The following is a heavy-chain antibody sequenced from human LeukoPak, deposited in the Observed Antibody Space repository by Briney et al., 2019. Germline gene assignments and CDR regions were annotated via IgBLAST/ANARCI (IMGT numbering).Heavy chain of an antibody. J-gene: IGHJ3*02. V-gene: IGHV3-30-3*01. D-gene: IGHD6-13*01. Sequence: GRSLRLSCAASGFTFSSYAMHWVRQAPGKGLEWVAVISYDGSNKYYADSVKGRFTISRDNSKNTLYLQMNSLRAEDTAVYYCAKDGYSSSWYVQGAFDIWGQGTMVTVSS. CDR1: GFTFSSYA. CDR3: AKDGYSSSWYVQGAFDI. CDR2: ISYDGSNK.